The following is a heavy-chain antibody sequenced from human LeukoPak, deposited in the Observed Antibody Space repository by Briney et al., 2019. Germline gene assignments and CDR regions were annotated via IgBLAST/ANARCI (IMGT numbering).Heavy chain of an antibody. J-gene: IGHJ4*02. Sequence: GGSLRLSCAASGFTFRAYWMSWVRQAPGKGLEGVANIKQDGSEKYYVDSVRGRFTISRDNAKNSLYLQMNSLRVEDTAVYYCARLLVYGSGAEAFDYWGQGTLVTVSS. V-gene: IGHV3-7*01. CDR1: GFTFRAYW. CDR2: IKQDGSEK. D-gene: IGHD3-10*01. CDR3: ARLLVYGSGAEAFDY.